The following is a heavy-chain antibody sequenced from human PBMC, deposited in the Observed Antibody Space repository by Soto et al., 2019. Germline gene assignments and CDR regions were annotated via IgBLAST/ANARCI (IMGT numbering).Heavy chain of an antibody. J-gene: IGHJ5*02. Sequence: QLQLQESGSGLVKPSQTLSLTCAVSGGSISSGGYSWSWIRQPPGKGLEWIGYISHSGSTYYNPSHQTRVTISLDRSKNQFSLKLSSVTAPDTAVYYCARWFDPWGQGTLVTVSS. CDR2: ISHSGST. V-gene: IGHV4-30-2*01. CDR1: GGSISSGGYS. CDR3: ARWFDP.